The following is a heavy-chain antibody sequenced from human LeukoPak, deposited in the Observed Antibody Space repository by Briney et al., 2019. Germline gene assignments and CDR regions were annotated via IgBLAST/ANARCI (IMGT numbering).Heavy chain of an antibody. CDR1: GVSVSSGSNY. V-gene: IGHV4-39*07. CDR2: IYSSGST. D-gene: IGHD5-18*01. CDR3: ARGGGAIQLWLSAAWY. Sequence: PSETLSLTCSVSGVSVSSGSNYWGWIRQPPGKTLEWIGSIYSSGSTYYNPSLKSRALILIDTAKNHFSLNLSSVTAADTAVYYCARGGGAIQLWLSAAWYWGQGTLVTVSS. J-gene: IGHJ4*02.